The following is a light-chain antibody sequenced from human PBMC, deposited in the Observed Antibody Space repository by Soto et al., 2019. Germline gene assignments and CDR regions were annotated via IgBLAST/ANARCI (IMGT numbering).Light chain of an antibody. V-gene: IGKV4-1*01. CDR3: QQYYSSPQVT. CDR2: WAS. Sequence: DIVMTQSPDSLAVSLGERATINCKSSQSVLFSSNNKNYLAWYQQKPGQPPKLLIYWASTRESGVPDRFSDSGSGTDFTLTISSLQAEDVAVYHCQQYYSSPQVTFGQGTRLEIK. J-gene: IGKJ5*01. CDR1: QSVLFSSNNKNY.